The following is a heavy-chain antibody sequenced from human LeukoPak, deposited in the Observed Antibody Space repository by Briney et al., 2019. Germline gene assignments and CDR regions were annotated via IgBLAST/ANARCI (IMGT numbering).Heavy chain of an antibody. CDR1: GGTFSSYT. CDR3: AREYSSSSEDDY. J-gene: IGHJ4*02. Sequence: PVKVSCKASGGTFSSYTISWVRQAPGQGLEWMGRIIPILGIANYAQKFQGRVTITADKSTSTAYMELSSLRSEDTAVYYCAREYSSSSEDDYWGQGTLVTVSS. D-gene: IGHD6-6*01. CDR2: IIPILGIA. V-gene: IGHV1-69*02.